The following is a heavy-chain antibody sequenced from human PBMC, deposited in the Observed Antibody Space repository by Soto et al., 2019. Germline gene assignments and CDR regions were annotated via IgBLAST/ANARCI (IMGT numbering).Heavy chain of an antibody. Sequence: ESGGGVVQPGRSLRLSCAASGFTFSSYGMHWVRQAPGKGLEWVAVIWYDGSNKYYADSVKGRFTISRDNSKNTLYLQMNSLGAEDTAVYYCASDSSGGASFDYWGQGTLVTVSS. V-gene: IGHV3-33*01. CDR3: ASDSSGGASFDY. CDR1: GFTFSSYG. CDR2: IWYDGSNK. D-gene: IGHD6-25*01. J-gene: IGHJ4*02.